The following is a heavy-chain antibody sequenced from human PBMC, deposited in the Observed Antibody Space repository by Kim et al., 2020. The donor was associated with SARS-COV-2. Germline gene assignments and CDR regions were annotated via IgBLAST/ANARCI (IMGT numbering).Heavy chain of an antibody. Sequence: SETLSLTCAVYGGSFSGYYWSWIRQPPGKGLEWIGEINHSGSTNYNPSLKSRVTISVDTSKNQFSLKLSSVTAADTAVYYCARGRGITMIVVVIGYFDYLGQGTLVTVSS. CDR1: GGSFSGYY. V-gene: IGHV4-34*01. CDR3: ARGRGITMIVVVIGYFDY. D-gene: IGHD3-22*01. J-gene: IGHJ4*02. CDR2: INHSGST.